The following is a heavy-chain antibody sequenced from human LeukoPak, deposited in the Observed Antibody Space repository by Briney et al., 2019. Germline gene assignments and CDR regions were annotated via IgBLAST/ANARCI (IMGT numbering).Heavy chain of an antibody. CDR2: IYYSGST. V-gene: IGHV4-59*01. J-gene: IGHJ6*02. CDR3: ARVVPPAGWELRLYYYYGMDV. CDR1: GGSISSYY. Sequence: SETLSLTCTVSGGSISSYYWSWIRQPPGKGLEWIGYIYYSGSTNYNPSLKSRVTISVDTSKNQFSLKLSSVTAADTAVYYCARVVPPAGWELRLYYYYGMDVWGQGTTVTVSS. D-gene: IGHD1-26*01.